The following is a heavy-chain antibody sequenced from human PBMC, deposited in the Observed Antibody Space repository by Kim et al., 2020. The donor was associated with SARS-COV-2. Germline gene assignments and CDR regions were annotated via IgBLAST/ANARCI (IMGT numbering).Heavy chain of an antibody. V-gene: IGHV3-23*01. Sequence: GGSLRLSCAASGITFSNYAMTWVRQAPGKGLEWVSVITASGDITYYADSVRGRFTISRDNSKNTHYLQMQSLRAEDTAVYYCAARRSGYYFDYWGQGALVTASS. CDR3: AARRSGYYFDY. CDR2: ITASGDIT. D-gene: IGHD5-12*01. J-gene: IGHJ4*02. CDR1: GITFSNYA.